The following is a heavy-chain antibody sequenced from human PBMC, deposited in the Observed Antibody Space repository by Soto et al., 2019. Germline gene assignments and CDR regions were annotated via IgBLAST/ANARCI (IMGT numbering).Heavy chain of an antibody. CDR1: GGSISSGGYS. D-gene: IGHD6-6*01. Sequence: TSETRSLTCAVSGGSISSGGYSWSWIRQPPGKGLEWIGYIYHSGSTYYNPSLKSRVTISVDRSKNQCSLKLSSVTAADTAVYYCARNHGIAARSNNWFDPWGQGTLVTVSS. CDR3: ARNHGIAARSNNWFDP. V-gene: IGHV4-30-2*01. CDR2: IYHSGST. J-gene: IGHJ5*02.